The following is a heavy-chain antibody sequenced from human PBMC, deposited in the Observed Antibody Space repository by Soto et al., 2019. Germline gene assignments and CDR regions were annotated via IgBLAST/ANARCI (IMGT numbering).Heavy chain of an antibody. CDR2: ISYDGSNK. CDR3: ARDNIRGVRGVIMPYFDY. D-gene: IGHD3-10*01. V-gene: IGHV3-30-3*01. J-gene: IGHJ4*02. Sequence: PVGSLRLSCAASGFTFSSYAMHWVRQAPGKGLEWVAVISYDGSNKYYADSVKGRFTISRDNSKNTLYLQMNSLRAEDTAVYYCARDNIRGVRGVIMPYFDYWGQGTLVTVSS. CDR1: GFTFSSYA.